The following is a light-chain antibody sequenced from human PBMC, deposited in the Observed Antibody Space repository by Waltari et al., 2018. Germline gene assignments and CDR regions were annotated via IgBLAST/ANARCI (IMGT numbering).Light chain of an antibody. Sequence: DIEMTQSPSSLSASVGDRVTITCRASQDIRTYLAWYQQKPGKVPALLIYDASTLQSGVPSRFSGRGSGTEFTLTITRLQPADVATYFCQGYDTAPRTFGQGTKVE. J-gene: IGKJ1*01. CDR1: QDIRTY. V-gene: IGKV1-27*01. CDR3: QGYDTAPRT. CDR2: DAS.